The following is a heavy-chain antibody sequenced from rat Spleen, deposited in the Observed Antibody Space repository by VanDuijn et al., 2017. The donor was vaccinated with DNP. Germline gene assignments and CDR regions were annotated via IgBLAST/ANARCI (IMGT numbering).Heavy chain of an antibody. J-gene: IGHJ3*01. CDR2: ISYDDSNN. V-gene: IGHV5-29*01. CDR3: ARDENGYIYYWFAY. Sequence: EVRLVESDGGLVQPGRSLKLSCSASGFTFTDYNMAWVRQTPTGGLEWVATISYDDSNNYYRDSVKGRFTISRDNAKRALHLQMDSLQTEDTATYYCARDENGYIYYWFAYWGQGTLVTVSS. CDR1: GFTFTDYN. D-gene: IGHD4-6*01.